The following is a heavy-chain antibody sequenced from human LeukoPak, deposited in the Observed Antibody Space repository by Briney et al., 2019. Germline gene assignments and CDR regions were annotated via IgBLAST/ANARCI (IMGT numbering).Heavy chain of an antibody. CDR3: ARAYSYPDY. V-gene: IGHV1-8*02. CDR2: MDPNSGNT. CDR1: GYTFSSYD. Sequence: ASVKVSCKASGYTFSSYDINWVRQAAGQGLEWMGWMDPNSGNTGYAQKFQGRVTMTRNTSISTAYMELSSLRSEGTAVYYCARAYSYPDYWGQGTLVTVSS. D-gene: IGHD5-18*01. J-gene: IGHJ4*02.